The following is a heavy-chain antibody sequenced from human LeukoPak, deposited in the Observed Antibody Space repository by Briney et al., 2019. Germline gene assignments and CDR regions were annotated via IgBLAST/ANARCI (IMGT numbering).Heavy chain of an antibody. D-gene: IGHD3-22*01. Sequence: ASVKVSCKASGYTFTSYYMHWVRQAPGQGLEWMGIINPSGGSTSYAQKFQGRVTMTRDMSTSTVYMELSSLRSEDTAVYYCARTYDSPGYYSPDYYYMDVWGKGTTVTISS. CDR2: INPSGGST. CDR1: GYTFTSYY. V-gene: IGHV1-46*01. CDR3: ARTYDSPGYYSPDYYYMDV. J-gene: IGHJ6*03.